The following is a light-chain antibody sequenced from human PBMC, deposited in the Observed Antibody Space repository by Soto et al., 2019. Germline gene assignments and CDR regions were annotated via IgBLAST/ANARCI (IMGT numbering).Light chain of an antibody. J-gene: IGKJ1*01. Sequence: EIVLTQSPATLSLSPGERATLSCRASQSVSSYLAWYQQKPGQAPRLLIYDASNRATGIPARFSGSGSGTDFTLTISSLEPEDFAVYYCQQRSTWLTWTFGQGTKVEIK. CDR3: QQRSTWLTWT. CDR2: DAS. CDR1: QSVSSY. V-gene: IGKV3-11*01.